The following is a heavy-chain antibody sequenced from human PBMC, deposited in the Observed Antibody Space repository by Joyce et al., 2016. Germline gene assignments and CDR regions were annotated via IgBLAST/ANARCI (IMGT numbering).Heavy chain of an antibody. V-gene: IGHV4-39*01. Sequence: QVQLEESGPGLVKPSETLSLTCTVSGGSIISKYHHWAWIRQPPGKRLEWIGSIYHSGSTHYNPSLKSRVTISVDTSGNHFFLRLSSTIAADTAVYYCARHQAYGYYFRGFDIWGQGAIVTVSS. CDR1: GGSIISKYHH. J-gene: IGHJ3*02. CDR3: ARHQAYGYYFRGFDI. CDR2: IYHSGST. D-gene: IGHD5-18*01.